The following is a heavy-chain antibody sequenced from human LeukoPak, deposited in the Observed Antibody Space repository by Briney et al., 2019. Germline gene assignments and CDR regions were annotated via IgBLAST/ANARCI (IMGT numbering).Heavy chain of an antibody. CDR3: ARDSERGYSYGYIGGSFDY. CDR1: GYTFTSYG. D-gene: IGHD5-18*01. V-gene: IGHV1-18*01. CDR2: ISAYNGNT. Sequence: ASVKVSCKASGYTFTSYGISWVRQAPGQGLEWMGWISAYNGNTNYAQKLQGRVTMTTDTSTSTAYMELRSLRSDDTAVYYCARDSERGYSYGYIGGSFDYWGQGTLVTVSS. J-gene: IGHJ4*02.